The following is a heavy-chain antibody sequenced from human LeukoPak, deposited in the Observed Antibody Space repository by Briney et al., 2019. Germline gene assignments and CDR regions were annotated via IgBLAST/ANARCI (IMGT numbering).Heavy chain of an antibody. D-gene: IGHD2-2*01. CDR3: AKMGCSTSCYRGPIDY. CDR1: GFTFSSYA. J-gene: IGHJ4*02. Sequence: GGSLRLSCAASGFTFSSYAMSWVRQAPGKGLEWVSTISGSGGSTYYADSVKGRFTISRDNSKNTLYLQMNSLRAEDTAVYYCAKMGCSTSCYRGPIDYWGQGTLVTVSS. V-gene: IGHV3-23*01. CDR2: ISGSGGST.